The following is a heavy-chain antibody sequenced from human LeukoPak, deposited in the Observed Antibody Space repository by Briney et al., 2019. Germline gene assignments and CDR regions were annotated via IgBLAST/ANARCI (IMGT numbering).Heavy chain of an antibody. Sequence: GEPLKISCKGSGYSFTRNWIGWVRQMPGKGLEWMGIINPGDSDTRYSPSFQGQVTISADKSISTAYLQWSSLKASDTAMYYCARRYCSGGTCYYFDYWGQGTLVTVSS. CDR3: ARRYCSGGTCYYFDY. CDR1: GYSFTRNW. J-gene: IGHJ4*02. V-gene: IGHV5-51*01. CDR2: INPGDSDT. D-gene: IGHD2-15*01.